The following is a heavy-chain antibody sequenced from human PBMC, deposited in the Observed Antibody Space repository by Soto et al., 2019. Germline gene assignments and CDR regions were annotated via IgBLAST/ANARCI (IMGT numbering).Heavy chain of an antibody. CDR3: ARMIYYSRYYYYYMDV. V-gene: IGHV2-26*01. Sequence: QVTLKESGPVLVKPTETLTLTCTVSGFSLSNARMGVSWIRQPPGKALEWLAHIFSNYEKSYSTSLKSRLTISKDTSKSQVVITMTNMDPVDTATYYCARMIYYSRYYYYYMDVWGKGTTVTVSS. J-gene: IGHJ6*03. CDR1: GFSLSNARMG. CDR2: IFSNYEK. D-gene: IGHD1-26*01.